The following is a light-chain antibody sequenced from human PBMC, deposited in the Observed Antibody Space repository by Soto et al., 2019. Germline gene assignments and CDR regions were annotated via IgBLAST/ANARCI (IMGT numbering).Light chain of an antibody. CDR2: AAS. Sequence: DIQMTQSPSSLSASVGDRVTISCRASQSISNYLNWYQQKPGTAPKLLIYAASSLQSGVPSRFSGSGSGTDFTLTISSLQIEDFATHFCQQSDSTPQTFGQGTKVEIK. J-gene: IGKJ1*01. CDR1: QSISNY. CDR3: QQSDSTPQT. V-gene: IGKV1-39*01.